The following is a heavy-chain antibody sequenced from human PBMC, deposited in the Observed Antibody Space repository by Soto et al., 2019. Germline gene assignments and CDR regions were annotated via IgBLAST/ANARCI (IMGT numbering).Heavy chain of an antibody. Sequence: GGSLRLSCTASGFTFGDYAMSWFRQAPGKGLEWVGFIRSKAYGGTTEYAASVEGRFTISRDDYNSIAYMQMISLKTEDTAVYYCTRRDWNDATDAFDIWGQGTMVTVSS. D-gene: IGHD1-1*01. V-gene: IGHV3-49*03. J-gene: IGHJ3*02. CDR1: GFTFGDYA. CDR3: TRRDWNDATDAFDI. CDR2: IRSKAYGGTT.